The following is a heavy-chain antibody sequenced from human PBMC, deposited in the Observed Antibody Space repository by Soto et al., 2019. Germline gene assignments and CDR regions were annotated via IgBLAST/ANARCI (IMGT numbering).Heavy chain of an antibody. CDR3: ARDKSPAEMAFGY. CDR2: IYTGGST. Sequence: EVQLVESGGGLIQPGGSLRLSCAASGFIVSNNYMSWVRQAPGKTLEWVSLIYTGGSTYYADSVKGRFTISRDNSKNTLYLQMNTLRAEDTAVYFCARDKSPAEMAFGYWGQGTLVTVSS. V-gene: IGHV3-53*01. D-gene: IGHD3-3*01. J-gene: IGHJ4*02. CDR1: GFIVSNNY.